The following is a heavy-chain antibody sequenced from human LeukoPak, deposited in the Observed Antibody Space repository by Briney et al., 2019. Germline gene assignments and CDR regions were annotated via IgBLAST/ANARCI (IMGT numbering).Heavy chain of an antibody. Sequence: ASVKVSCKASGYTFTGYYMHWVRQAPGQGLEWMGRINPNSGGTNYAQKFQGRVTMTRDTSISTDYMELSRLRSDDTAVYYCARGPPYYYGSGSYGDRFLFEYWGQGTLVSVPS. V-gene: IGHV1-2*06. CDR3: ARGPPYYYGSGSYGDRFLFEY. CDR2: INPNSGGT. D-gene: IGHD3-10*01. J-gene: IGHJ4*02. CDR1: GYTFTGYY.